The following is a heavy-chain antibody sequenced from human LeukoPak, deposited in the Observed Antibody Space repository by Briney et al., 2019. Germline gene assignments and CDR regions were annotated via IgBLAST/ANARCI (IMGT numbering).Heavy chain of an antibody. CDR3: AKQSRQWLVHSIDY. CDR1: GFTFSSYA. J-gene: IGHJ4*02. Sequence: PGGSLRLSCAASGFTFSSYAMSWVRQAPGKGLEWVSSISGSDSSTHYADSVKGRFTVSRDNSKNTLYLQMNSLRAEDTALYYCAKQSRQWLVHSIDYWGQGTLVTVSS. V-gene: IGHV3-23*01. CDR2: ISGSDSST. D-gene: IGHD6-19*01.